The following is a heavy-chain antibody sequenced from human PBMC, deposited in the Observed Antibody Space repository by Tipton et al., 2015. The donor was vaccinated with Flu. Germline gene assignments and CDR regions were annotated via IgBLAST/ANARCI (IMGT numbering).Heavy chain of an antibody. CDR1: GGSISSGSYY. D-gene: IGHD3-3*01. Sequence: TLSLTCTVSGGSISSGSYYWAWVRPPAGKGLEWIGRIFTSGSTNYNPSLDSRGTISLDTSANQFSLKLSSVTAADTDLYYCASEDYGFWSGYYTDYWGQGALVTVSS. V-gene: IGHV4-61*02. CDR3: ASEDYGFWSGYYTDY. J-gene: IGHJ4*02. CDR2: IFTSGST.